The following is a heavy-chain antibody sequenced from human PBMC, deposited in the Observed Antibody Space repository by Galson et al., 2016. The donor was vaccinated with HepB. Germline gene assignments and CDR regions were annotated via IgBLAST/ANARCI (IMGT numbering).Heavy chain of an antibody. CDR2: IGLAGDT. V-gene: IGHV3-13*01. CDR3: ARARSVGLGKWTWYFDL. Sequence: SLRLSCAASGFTFSTGDLHWVRQATGNGLEWVSAIGLAGDTFYLDPVRGRFTISRENVRNSLYLQMTSLRAGDTAVYYCARARSVGLGKWTWYFDLWGRGTLVTVSS. CDR1: GFTFSTGD. D-gene: IGHD3-16*01. J-gene: IGHJ2*01.